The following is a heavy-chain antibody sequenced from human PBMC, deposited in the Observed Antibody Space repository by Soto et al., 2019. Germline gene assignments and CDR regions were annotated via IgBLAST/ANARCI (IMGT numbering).Heavy chain of an antibody. J-gene: IGHJ6*02. CDR3: AKEAGLVRFFDWLSNGLDV. CDR1: GFTFDDYA. V-gene: IGHV3-9*01. CDR2: ISWNSGNK. D-gene: IGHD3-9*01. Sequence: EVQLVESGGDFVQPGRSLRLSCAASGFTFDDYAMHWVRQAPGKGLEWVSGISWNSGNKGYADSVKGRFTISRDNAKNFLYLEMNSLRAEDTALYYCAKEAGLVRFFDWLSNGLDVWGQGTAVTVS.